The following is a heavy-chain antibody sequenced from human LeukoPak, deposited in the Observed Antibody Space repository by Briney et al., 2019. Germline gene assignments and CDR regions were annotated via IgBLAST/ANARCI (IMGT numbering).Heavy chain of an antibody. J-gene: IGHJ5*02. CDR1: DFAISSAYY. D-gene: IGHD2-15*01. CDR2: FYHGGDT. Sequence: KPSETLSLTCGASDFAISSAYYWGWIRQPPGKGLEWIGSFYHGGDTYYNPSLKSRVTISIDTPKNLFSLKLRSVTAADTAVYYCARDSFGAVSVVVAAARRDWFDPWGQGTLVTVSS. V-gene: IGHV4-38-2*02. CDR3: ARDSFGAVSVVVAAARRDWFDP.